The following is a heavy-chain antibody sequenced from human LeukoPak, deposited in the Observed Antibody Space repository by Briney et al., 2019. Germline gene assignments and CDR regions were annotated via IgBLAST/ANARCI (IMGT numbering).Heavy chain of an antibody. CDR3: ARDRYGSGSYYYFDY. CDR1: GFTFSSYS. D-gene: IGHD3-10*01. J-gene: IGHJ4*02. V-gene: IGHV3-48*01. Sequence: PGGPLRLSCAASGFTFSSYSMNWVRQAPGKGLEWVSYISSSSSTIYYADSVKGRFTISRDNAKNSLYLQMHSLRAEDTAVYYCARDRYGSGSYYYFDYWGQGSLVTVSS. CDR2: ISSSSSTI.